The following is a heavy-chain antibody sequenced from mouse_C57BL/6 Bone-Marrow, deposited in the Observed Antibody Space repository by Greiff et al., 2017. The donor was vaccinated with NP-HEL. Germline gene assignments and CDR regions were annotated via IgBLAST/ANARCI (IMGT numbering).Heavy chain of an antibody. CDR2: INPNYGTT. V-gene: IGHV1-39*01. CDR3: ARIRLLRSPCAMDY. D-gene: IGHD1-1*01. Sequence: VQLQQSGPELVKPGASVKISCKASGYSFTDYNMNWVKQSNGQSLEWIGVINPNYGTTSYNQKFKGKATLTVDQSSSTAYMQLNSLTSEDSAVYYCARIRLLRSPCAMDYWGQGTSVTVSS. CDR1: GYSFTDYN. J-gene: IGHJ4*01.